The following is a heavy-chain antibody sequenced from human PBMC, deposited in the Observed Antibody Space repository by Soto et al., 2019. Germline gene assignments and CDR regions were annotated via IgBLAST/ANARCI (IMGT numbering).Heavy chain of an antibody. CDR1: GGSFSGYY. Sequence: SETLSLTCAVYGGSFSGYYWSWIRQPPGKGLEWIGEINHSGSTNYNPSLKSRVTISVDTSKNQFSLKLSSVTAADTAVYYCARERGLYSSAKTIDYWGQGTLVTVSS. D-gene: IGHD6-19*01. CDR3: ARERGLYSSAKTIDY. CDR2: INHSGST. J-gene: IGHJ4*02. V-gene: IGHV4-34*01.